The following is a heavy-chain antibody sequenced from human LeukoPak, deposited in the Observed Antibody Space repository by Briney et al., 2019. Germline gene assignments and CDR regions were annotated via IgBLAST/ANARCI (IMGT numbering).Heavy chain of an antibody. CDR1: GFTVSSNY. CDR2: IYSGGST. J-gene: IGHJ6*03. CDR3: ARGPERLNYYDSSGYYYYYMDV. Sequence: GGSLRLSCAASGFTVSSNYMSWVRQAPGKGLEWVSVIYSGGSTYYADSVKGRFTISRDNSKNTLYLQMSSLRAEDTAVYYCARGPERLNYYDSSGYYYYYMDVWGKGTTVTVSS. V-gene: IGHV3-53*01. D-gene: IGHD3-22*01.